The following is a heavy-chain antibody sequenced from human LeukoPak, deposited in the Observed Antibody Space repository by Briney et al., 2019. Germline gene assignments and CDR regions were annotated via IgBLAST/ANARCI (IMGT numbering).Heavy chain of an antibody. CDR3: ARRTYSSGWYYFDY. V-gene: IGHV4-4*09. Sequence: SETLSLTCTVSGGSISSYYWSWIRQPPGKGLEWIGYIYTSGSTNYNPSLKSRVTISVDTSKNQFSLKLSSVTAADTAVYYCARRTYSSGWYYFDYWGQGTLVTVSS. J-gene: IGHJ4*02. D-gene: IGHD6-19*01. CDR2: IYTSGST. CDR1: GGSISSYY.